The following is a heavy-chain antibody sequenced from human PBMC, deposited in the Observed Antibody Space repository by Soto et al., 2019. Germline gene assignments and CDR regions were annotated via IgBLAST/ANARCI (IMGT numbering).Heavy chain of an antibody. Sequence: GGSLRLSCAASGFTFSSYGMHGVRQAPGKGLEWVAVISYDGSNKYYADSVKGRFTISRDNSKNTLYLQMNSLRAEDTAVYYCAKDYYDFWSPGYYYYYMDVWGKGTTVTVSS. CDR2: ISYDGSNK. D-gene: IGHD3-3*01. J-gene: IGHJ6*03. V-gene: IGHV3-30*18. CDR3: AKDYYDFWSPGYYYYYMDV. CDR1: GFTFSSYG.